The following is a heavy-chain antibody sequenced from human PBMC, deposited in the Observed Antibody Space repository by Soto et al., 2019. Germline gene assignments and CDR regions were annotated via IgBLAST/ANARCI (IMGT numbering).Heavy chain of an antibody. CDR2: ISYDGSDK. D-gene: IGHD2-15*01. V-gene: IGHV3-30*18. Sequence: QVQLVESGGGVVQPGRSLRLSCAASGFTFSSYGMHWVRQAPGKGLEWVAVISYDGSDKYYADSVKGRFTISRDNSNNTLDLQMDSLRAEDTAVYYCAKGVVVATTYFRHWGQGTLVTVSS. CDR1: GFTFSSYG. J-gene: IGHJ1*01. CDR3: AKGVVVATTYFRH.